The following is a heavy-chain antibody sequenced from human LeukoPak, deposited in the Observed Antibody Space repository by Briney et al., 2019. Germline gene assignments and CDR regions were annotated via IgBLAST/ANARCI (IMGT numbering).Heavy chain of an antibody. J-gene: IGHJ3*02. CDR1: GYSFTSYW. V-gene: IGHV5-51*01. CDR3: ARSQYYDILTGRFDAFDI. Sequence: GESLKISCKGSGYSFTSYWIGWVRQMPGKGLEWMGIIYPDDSDTRYSPSFQGQVTISADKSISTACLQWSSLKASDTAMYYCARSQYYDILTGRFDAFDIWGQGTMVTVSS. CDR2: IYPDDSDT. D-gene: IGHD3-9*01.